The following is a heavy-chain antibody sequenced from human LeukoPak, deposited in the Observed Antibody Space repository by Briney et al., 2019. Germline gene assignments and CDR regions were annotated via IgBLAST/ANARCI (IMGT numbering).Heavy chain of an antibody. Sequence: SETLSLTCTVSGGSISSSSYYWGWIRQPPGKGLEWTGSIYYSGSTYYNPSLKSRVTISVDTSKNQFSLKLSSVTAADTAVYYCARSTKLGYCSSTSCYKNAFDIWGQGTMVTVSS. D-gene: IGHD2-2*02. J-gene: IGHJ3*02. CDR1: GGSISSSSYY. CDR2: IYYSGST. V-gene: IGHV4-39*01. CDR3: ARSTKLGYCSSTSCYKNAFDI.